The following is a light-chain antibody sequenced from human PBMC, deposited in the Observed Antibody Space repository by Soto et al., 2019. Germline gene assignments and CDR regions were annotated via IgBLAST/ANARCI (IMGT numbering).Light chain of an antibody. V-gene: IGKV4-1*01. CDR2: WAS. CDR1: QSVLYSSNNKNY. Sequence: DIVMTQSPDSLAVSLGERATINCKSSQSVLYSSNNKNYLVWYQQKPGQPPKLLIYWASTRESGVPDRFSGSGSGTDFTLTIRSLQAEDVAVYYCQQYYSTPITFGQGTRLEIK. J-gene: IGKJ5*01. CDR3: QQYYSTPIT.